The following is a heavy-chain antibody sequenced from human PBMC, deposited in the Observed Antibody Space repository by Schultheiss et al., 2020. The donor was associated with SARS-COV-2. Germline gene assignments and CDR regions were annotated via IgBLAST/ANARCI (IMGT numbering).Heavy chain of an antibody. D-gene: IGHD1-26*01. CDR2: INSDGSST. V-gene: IGHV3-74*01. CDR3: AKTVGVGAVDI. CDR1: GFTFSSYG. Sequence: GGSLRLSCAASGFTFSSYGMHWVRQAPGKGLVWVSRINSDGSSTSYADSVKGRFTISRDNAKNTLYLQMNSLRAEDTAVYYCAKTVGVGAVDIWGQGTMVTVAS. J-gene: IGHJ3*02.